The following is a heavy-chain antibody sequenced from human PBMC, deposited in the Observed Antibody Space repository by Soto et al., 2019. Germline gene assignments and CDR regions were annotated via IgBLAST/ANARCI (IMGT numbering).Heavy chain of an antibody. CDR2: ISAYNGNT. CDR3: ARDTSVEEMATIPYYYYYGMDV. D-gene: IGHD5-12*01. Sequence: ASVKVSCNASGYTFTSYGISWVRQAPGQGREWMGWISAYNGNTNYAQKLQGRVTMTTDTSTSTAYMELRSLRSDDTAVYYCARDTSVEEMATIPYYYYYGMDVWGQGTTVTVSS. J-gene: IGHJ6*02. V-gene: IGHV1-18*04. CDR1: GYTFTSYG.